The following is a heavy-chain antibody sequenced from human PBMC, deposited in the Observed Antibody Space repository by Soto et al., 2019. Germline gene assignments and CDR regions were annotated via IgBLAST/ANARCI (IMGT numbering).Heavy chain of an antibody. Sequence: GAPLRLSCAASGFTPNTDGMYWVRQAPGKGLEWVAVSWYDGTNKDYADSVKGRFTISRNSSRNTLYLQMNSMRAENTAVYYCASGYPLWSCYFYHYIDVWGQGTTVTVSS. J-gene: IGHJ6*02. CDR1: GFTPNTDG. CDR3: ASGYPLWSCYFYHYIDV. D-gene: IGHD3-22*01. V-gene: IGHV3-33*07. CDR2: SWYDGTNK.